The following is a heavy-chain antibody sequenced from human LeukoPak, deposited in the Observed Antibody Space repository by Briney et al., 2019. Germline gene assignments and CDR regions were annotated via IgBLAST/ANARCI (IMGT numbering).Heavy chain of an antibody. V-gene: IGHV3-74*01. J-gene: IGHJ4*02. CDR1: AFSFINYC. Sequence: PGGSLLLSSAAAAFSFINYCICWVRQAPGKRVVWGSRINRDGSSTNYTDSVKGRFTISRDNAKNTLYLQMNSLRAEDTAVYYCARDMTGYSDYWGQGTLVTVSS. CDR2: INRDGSST. CDR3: ARDMTGYSDY. D-gene: IGHD3-9*01.